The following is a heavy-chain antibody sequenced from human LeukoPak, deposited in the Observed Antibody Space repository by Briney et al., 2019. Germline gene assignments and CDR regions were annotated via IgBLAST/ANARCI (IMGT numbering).Heavy chain of an antibody. J-gene: IGHJ4*02. CDR1: GGSISSSSYY. CDR3: ARQQLVRVDY. D-gene: IGHD6-6*01. V-gene: IGHV4-39*01. Sequence: SETLSLTCTVSGGSISSSSYYWGWLRQPPGKGLEWIGSIYYSGSTYYNPSLKSRVTISVDTSKNQFSLKLSSVTAADTAVYYCARQQLVRVDYWGQGTLVTVSS. CDR2: IYYSGST.